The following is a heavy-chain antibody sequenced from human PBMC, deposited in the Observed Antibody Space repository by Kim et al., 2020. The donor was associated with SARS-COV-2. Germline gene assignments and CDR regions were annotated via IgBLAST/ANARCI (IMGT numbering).Heavy chain of an antibody. D-gene: IGHD3-10*01. Sequence: GRFTITRNNAKTSLYLQMNSLRAEDTAVYYCARGRITMVRGVIIAAYFDYWGQGTLVTVSS. V-gene: IGHV3-7*04. J-gene: IGHJ4*02. CDR3: ARGRITMVRGVIIAAYFDY.